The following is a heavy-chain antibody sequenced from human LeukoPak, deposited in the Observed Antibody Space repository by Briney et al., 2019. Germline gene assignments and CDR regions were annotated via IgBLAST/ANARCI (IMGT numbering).Heavy chain of an antibody. CDR2: ISAYNGNT. CDR1: GYTFTSYG. V-gene: IGHV1-18*01. D-gene: IGHD6-19*01. J-gene: IGHJ6*02. Sequence: ASVKVSCKASGYTFTSYGISWVRQAPGQGLEWMGWISAYNGNTNYAQKLQGRVTTTTDTSTSTAYMELRSLRSDDTAVYYCARDHSSGWYFSDYYYYGMDVWGQGTTVTVSS. CDR3: ARDHSSGWYFSDYYYYGMDV.